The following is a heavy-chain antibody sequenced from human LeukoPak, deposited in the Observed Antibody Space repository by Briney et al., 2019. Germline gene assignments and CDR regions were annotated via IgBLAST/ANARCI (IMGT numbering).Heavy chain of an antibody. Sequence: SETLSLTCAVYGGSFSGYYWSWIRQPPGKGLEWIGEINHSGSTNYNPSLKSRVTISVDTSKNQFSLKLSSVTAADTAVYYCARVRRQEPPSYYYYGMDVWGQGTTVTVSS. CDR3: ARVRRQEPPSYYYYGMDV. CDR1: GGSFSGYY. CDR2: INHSGST. J-gene: IGHJ6*02. V-gene: IGHV4-34*01. D-gene: IGHD1-14*01.